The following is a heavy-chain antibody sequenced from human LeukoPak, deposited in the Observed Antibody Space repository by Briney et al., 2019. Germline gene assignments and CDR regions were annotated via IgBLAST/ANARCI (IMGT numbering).Heavy chain of an antibody. D-gene: IGHD3-10*01. CDR2: IYYTGST. Sequence: SETQSLTCTVSGDSISNYYWSWIRQPPGKGLEWIASIYYTGSTNYNPSLKSRVTISVDMSKNQFSLKLSSVTAADTAVYYCARDGVGFGALDVWGQGTTVSVSS. CDR3: ARDGVGFGALDV. CDR1: GDSISNYY. J-gene: IGHJ6*02. V-gene: IGHV4-59*01.